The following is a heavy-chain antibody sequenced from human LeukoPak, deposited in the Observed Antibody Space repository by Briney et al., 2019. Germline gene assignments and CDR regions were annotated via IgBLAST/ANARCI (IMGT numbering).Heavy chain of an antibody. V-gene: IGHV4-34*01. J-gene: IGHJ4*02. CDR2: INHSGST. D-gene: IGHD3-22*01. CDR3: ARALPGLGYYYDSSGYYDY. CDR1: GGSFSGYY. Sequence: SETLSLTCAVYGGSFSGYYWSWIRQPPGKGLEWIGEINHSGSTNYNPSPKSRVTISVDTSKNQFSLKLSSVTAADTAVYYCARALPGLGYYYDSSGYYDYWGQGTLVTVSS.